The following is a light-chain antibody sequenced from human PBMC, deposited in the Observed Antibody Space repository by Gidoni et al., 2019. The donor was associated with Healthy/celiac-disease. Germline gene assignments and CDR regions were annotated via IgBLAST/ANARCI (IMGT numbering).Light chain of an antibody. CDR2: AAS. J-gene: IGKJ5*01. V-gene: IGKV1-27*01. Sequence: DIQMNQSPSSLSASVGDRVTITGRASQGISNYLVWYQQKPGKVPKPLLYAASTLQSGVPARFSGSGSGTDCTLTISSLQPEDVATYYCQKYNRAPFSITFGQGTRLEIK. CDR1: QGISNY. CDR3: QKYNRAPFSIT.